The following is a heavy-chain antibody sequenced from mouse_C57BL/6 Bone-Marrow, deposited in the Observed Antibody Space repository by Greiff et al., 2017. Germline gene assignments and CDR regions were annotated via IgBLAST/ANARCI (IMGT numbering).Heavy chain of an antibody. CDR3: ARHYDGYYGEYFDV. J-gene: IGHJ1*03. D-gene: IGHD2-3*01. Sequence: DVMLVQSGGGLVQPGGSLTLSCAASGFTFSDYYMYWVRQTPEKRLEWVAYISNGGGSTYYPDTVKGRFNISRDNAKNTLYLQMSRLKSEDTAMYDCARHYDGYYGEYFDVWGTGTTVTVSS. V-gene: IGHV5-12*01. CDR2: ISNGGGST. CDR1: GFTFSDYY.